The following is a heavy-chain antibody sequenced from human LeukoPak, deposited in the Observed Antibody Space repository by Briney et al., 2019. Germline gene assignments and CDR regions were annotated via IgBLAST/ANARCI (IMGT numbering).Heavy chain of an antibody. CDR1: GGSISSSSYY. D-gene: IGHD3-3*01. V-gene: IGHV4-39*07. Sequence: PSETLSLTCTVSGGSISSSSYYWGWIRQPPGKGLEWIGSIYYSGSTYYNPSLKSRVTISVDTSKNQFSLKPSSVTAADTAVYYCARGLHARNYDFWSGPPNPYNWFDPWGQGTLVTVSS. CDR2: IYYSGST. CDR3: ARGLHARNYDFWSGPPNPYNWFDP. J-gene: IGHJ5*02.